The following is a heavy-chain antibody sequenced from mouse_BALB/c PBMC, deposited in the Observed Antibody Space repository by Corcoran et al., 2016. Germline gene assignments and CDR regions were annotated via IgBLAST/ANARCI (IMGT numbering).Heavy chain of an antibody. CDR2: INPYNDGT. CDR1: GYTFTSYV. V-gene: IGHV1S136*01. D-gene: IGHD2-4*01. J-gene: IGHJ3*01. CDR3: AMITTGPWFAY. Sequence: EVQLQQSGPELVKPGASVKMSCKASGYTFTSYVMHWVKQKPGQGLEWIGYINPYNDGTKYNEKFKGKATLTSDKSYSTAYMKLSSLTSEDSAVYYCAMITTGPWFAYWGQGTLVTVSA.